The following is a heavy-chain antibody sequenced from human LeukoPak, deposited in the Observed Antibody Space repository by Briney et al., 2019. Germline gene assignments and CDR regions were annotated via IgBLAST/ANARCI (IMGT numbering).Heavy chain of an antibody. CDR1: GYTFTGYY. V-gene: IGHV1-2*06. CDR3: ARDITGTTPN. CDR2: INPNSGGT. D-gene: IGHD1-7*01. Sequence: ASVKVSCKASGYTFTGYYMHWVRQAPGQGLEWVGRINPNSGGTNYAQKFQSRVTMTRDTSISTAYMELSRLRSDDTAVYYCARDITGTTPNWGQGTLVTVSS. J-gene: IGHJ4*02.